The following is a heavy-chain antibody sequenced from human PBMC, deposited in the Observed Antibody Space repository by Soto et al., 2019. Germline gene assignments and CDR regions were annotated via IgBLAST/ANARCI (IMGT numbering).Heavy chain of an antibody. Sequence: SGPPLVNPTETPTLTCTVSGFSPSNARMGVSRIRQPPGKALEWLAHIFSNDEKSYSTSLKSRLTISKDTSKSQVVLTMTNMDPVDTATYYCARILKYSSSWYRSYYFDYWGQGTLVTVSS. CDR1: GFSPSNARMG. CDR2: IFSNDEK. V-gene: IGHV2-26*01. D-gene: IGHD6-13*01. CDR3: ARILKYSSSWYRSYYFDY. J-gene: IGHJ4*02.